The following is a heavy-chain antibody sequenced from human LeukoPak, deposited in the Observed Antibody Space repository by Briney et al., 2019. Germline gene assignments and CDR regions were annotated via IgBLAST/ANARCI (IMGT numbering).Heavy chain of an antibody. J-gene: IGHJ4*01. D-gene: IGHD1-26*01. V-gene: IGHV4-39*01. CDR2: IYYSGST. CDR1: GGSISSSSYY. CDR3: ARGKSRGSXXXY. Sequence: PSETLSLTCTVSGGSISSSSYYWGWIRQPPGKGLEGIGSIYYSGSTYYNPSLKSRVTISVDTSKNQFSLKLSSVTAADTAVYYCARGKSRGSXXXYWGXXXLXTVSS.